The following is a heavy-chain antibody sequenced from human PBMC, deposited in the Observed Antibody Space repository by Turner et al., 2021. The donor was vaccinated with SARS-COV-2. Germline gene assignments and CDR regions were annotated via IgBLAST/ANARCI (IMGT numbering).Heavy chain of an antibody. J-gene: IGHJ6*02. CDR3: AKDDGGLATTTYGMDV. CDR2: ISYDGSSK. Sequence: QVRLVEPGGGVVQPGRYLSPSCLASGFTFSSLGMHWVRQAPGKGLEWGAAISYDGSSKFYADFVKGRFTISRDDSSNTVYVEINSLRPEDTAVFYCAKDDGGLATTTYGMDVWGQGTTVTVSS. V-gene: IGHV3-30*18. D-gene: IGHD3-16*01. CDR1: GFTFSSLG.